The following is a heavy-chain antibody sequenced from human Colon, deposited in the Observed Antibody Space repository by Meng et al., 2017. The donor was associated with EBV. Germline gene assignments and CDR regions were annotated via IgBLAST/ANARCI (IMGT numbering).Heavy chain of an antibody. CDR1: GGPVSSGVYY. CDR3: ARVSSGWDYFDY. J-gene: IGHJ4*02. CDR2: IYYSGSN. V-gene: IGHV4-31*03. D-gene: IGHD6-19*01. Sequence: QAAGPGLINSARTLSLTCTGSGGPVSSGVYYWTWIRQHPGKGLEWFGHIYYSGSNFYNPSLKRRVIISIDTSKNQFSLNLRSVTAADTAVYYCARVSSGWDYFDYWGQGTLVTVSS.